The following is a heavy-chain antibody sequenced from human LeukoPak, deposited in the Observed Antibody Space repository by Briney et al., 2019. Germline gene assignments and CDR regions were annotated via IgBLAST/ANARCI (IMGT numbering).Heavy chain of an antibody. Sequence: KPSETLSLTCTVSGFSISSSSYYWGWLRQPPGKGLEWIGSIYYSGSTYYNPSLKSRVTISVDTSKNQFSLKLSSVTAADTAVYYCARDCRPWELLTTLGFDPWGQGTLVTVSS. J-gene: IGHJ5*02. CDR3: ARDCRPWELLTTLGFDP. CDR2: IYYSGST. CDR1: GFSISSSSYY. D-gene: IGHD1-26*01. V-gene: IGHV4-39*07.